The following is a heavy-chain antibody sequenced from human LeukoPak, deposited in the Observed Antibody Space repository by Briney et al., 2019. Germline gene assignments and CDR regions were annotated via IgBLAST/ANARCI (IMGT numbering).Heavy chain of an antibody. CDR2: IYYSGST. V-gene: IGHV4-59*12. D-gene: IGHD1-26*01. Sequence: PSETLSLTCTVSGGSISSYYWSWIRQPPGKGLEWIGYIYYSGSTNYNPSLKSRVTMSVDTSKNQFSLKLSSVTAADTAVYYCARDRVGARSFDYWGQGTLVTVSS. J-gene: IGHJ4*02. CDR1: GGSISSYY. CDR3: ARDRVGARSFDY.